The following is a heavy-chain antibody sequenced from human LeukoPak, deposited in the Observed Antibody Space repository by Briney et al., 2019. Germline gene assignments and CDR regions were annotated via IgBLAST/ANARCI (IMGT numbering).Heavy chain of an antibody. V-gene: IGHV3-23*01. D-gene: IGHD3-22*01. CDR3: ATNYYDSSGYYY. CDR1: GFTFNSYA. CDR2: IFGSGGSS. Sequence: GGSLRLSCAASGFTFNSYAMYWVRQAPGKGLEWVSGIFGSGGSSHYADSVKGRFTISRDNSKNTLYLQMNSLRAEDTAVYYCATNYYDSSGYYYWGQGTLVTVSS. J-gene: IGHJ4*02.